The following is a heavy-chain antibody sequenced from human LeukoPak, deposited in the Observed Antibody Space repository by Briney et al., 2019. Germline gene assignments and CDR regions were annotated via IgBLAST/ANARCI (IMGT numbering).Heavy chain of an antibody. V-gene: IGHV3-23*01. CDR2: ISGSGGST. D-gene: IGHD6-13*01. CDR3: AKDSSLGSSSWYFPYYFDY. Sequence: GGSLRLSCAASGFTFSSYAMSWVRQAPGKGLEWVSAISGSGGSTYYADSVKGRLTISRDNSKNTLYLQMNSLRAEDTAVYYCAKDSSLGSSSWYFPYYFDYWGQGTLVTVSS. J-gene: IGHJ4*02. CDR1: GFTFSSYA.